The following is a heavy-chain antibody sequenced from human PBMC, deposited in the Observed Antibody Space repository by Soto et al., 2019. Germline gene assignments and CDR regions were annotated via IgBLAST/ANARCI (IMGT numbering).Heavy chain of an antibody. V-gene: IGHV3-30*18. D-gene: IGHD1-7*01. CDR3: AKDLIGRWNYDLGYSWAFVI. J-gene: IGHJ3*02. CDR1: GFTFSSYG. Sequence: QVQLVESGGGVVQPGRSLRLSCAASGFTFSSYGMHCVRQAPGKGLEWVAVISYDGSNKYYADSVKGRFTISRDNSKNTLYLQMNSLRAEDTAVYYCAKDLIGRWNYDLGYSWAFVIWGQGTMVTVSS. CDR2: ISYDGSNK.